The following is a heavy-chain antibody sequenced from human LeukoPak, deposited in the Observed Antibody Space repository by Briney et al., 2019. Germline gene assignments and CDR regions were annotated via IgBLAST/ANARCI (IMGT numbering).Heavy chain of an antibody. D-gene: IGHD3-9*01. CDR3: ARLNGVRVLRYFDWIPPPAGYYFDY. Sequence: SETLSLTCAVYGGSFSGYYWSWIRQPPGKGLEWIGEINHSGSTNYNPSLKSRVTISVDTSKNQFSLKLSSVTAADTAVYYCARLNGVRVLRYFDWIPPPAGYYFDYWGQGTLVTVSS. V-gene: IGHV4-34*01. CDR2: INHSGST. CDR1: GGSFSGYY. J-gene: IGHJ4*02.